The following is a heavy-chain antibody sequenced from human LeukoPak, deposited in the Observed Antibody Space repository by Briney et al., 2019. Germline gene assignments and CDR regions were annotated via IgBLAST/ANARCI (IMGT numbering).Heavy chain of an antibody. Sequence: SETLSLTWTVSGGSISSGGYYWSWIRQHPGKGLEWIGYIYYSGSTYYNPSLKSRVTISVDTSKNQFSLKLSSVTAADTAVYYCARVGQETTVEYFNWFDPWGQGTLVTVSS. J-gene: IGHJ5*02. CDR3: ARVGQETTVEYFNWFDP. V-gene: IGHV4-31*02. D-gene: IGHD4-17*01. CDR2: IYYSGST. CDR1: GGSISSGGYY.